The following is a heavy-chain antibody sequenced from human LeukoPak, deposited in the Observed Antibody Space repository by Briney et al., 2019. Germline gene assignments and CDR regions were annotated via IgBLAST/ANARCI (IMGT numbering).Heavy chain of an antibody. Sequence: GGSPRLSCPASGFTFSSYAMSWVRQAPGKGLEWVSSIIGSGYTTYYADSVKGRFTISRDNSKNTLYLQMNSLRAEDTAVYYCAKSYSSSWFWFDYWGQGTLVTVSS. CDR1: GFTFSSYA. CDR2: IIGSGYTT. CDR3: AKSYSSSWFWFDY. V-gene: IGHV3-23*01. D-gene: IGHD6-13*01. J-gene: IGHJ4*02.